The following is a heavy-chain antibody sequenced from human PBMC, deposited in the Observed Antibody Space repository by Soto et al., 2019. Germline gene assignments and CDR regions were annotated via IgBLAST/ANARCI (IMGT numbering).Heavy chain of an antibody. V-gene: IGHV4-59*08. J-gene: IGHJ4*02. CDR2: IYYSGST. CDR1: GGSISSYY. D-gene: IGHD4-4*01. Sequence: PSETLSLTCTVSGGSISSYYWSWIRQPPGKGLEWIGYIYYSGSTNYNPSLKSRVTISVDTSKNQFSLKLSSVTAADTAVYYCARRWDYTFDYWGQGTLVTVSS. CDR3: ARRWDYTFDY.